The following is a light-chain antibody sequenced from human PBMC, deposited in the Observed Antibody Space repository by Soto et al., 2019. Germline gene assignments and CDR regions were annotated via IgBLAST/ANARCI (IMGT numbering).Light chain of an antibody. CDR3: AGWDDSLSGWV. J-gene: IGLJ3*02. CDR1: SSNIGTDY. Sequence: QSVLTQPPSASRTPGQRIIISCSGSSSNIGTDYVYWYQQLPGTAPKLLIYRNNQRPSGVPDRFSGSKSGTSASLAISGLRSEDEADYYCAGWDDSLSGWVFGGGTKLTVL. CDR2: RNN. V-gene: IGLV1-47*01.